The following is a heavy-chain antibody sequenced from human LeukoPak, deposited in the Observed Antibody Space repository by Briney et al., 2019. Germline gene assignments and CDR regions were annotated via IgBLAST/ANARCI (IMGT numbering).Heavy chain of an antibody. CDR3: ARRPAKLLPRKVIWFDP. J-gene: IGHJ5*02. Sequence: ASVKLSCKASGYTFTSYDINWVRQATGQGLELMGWMNPNSGNTGYAQKFQGRVTITRITSISTAYMELSSLRSEDTAGYYCARRPAKLLPRKVIWFDPSGQGTLVTVSS. V-gene: IGHV1-8*03. D-gene: IGHD2-15*01. CDR2: MNPNSGNT. CDR1: GYTFTSYD.